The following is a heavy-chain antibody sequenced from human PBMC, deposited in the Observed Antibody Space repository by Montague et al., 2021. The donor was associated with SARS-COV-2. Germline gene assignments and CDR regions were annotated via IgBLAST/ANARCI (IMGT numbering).Heavy chain of an antibody. V-gene: IGHV4-59*01. CDR1: AGSISRYY. D-gene: IGHD2-2*01. CDR2: INYIRNY. CDR3: ARRRVVVIPAVVEYYYGMHA. J-gene: IGHJ6*04. Sequence: SETLSLTCTVSAGSISRYYWNLIRQSPGKGREWIGYINYIRNYYYNPPLKRRITISVDTSKNLLSLHLSSVTAADTAVYYCARRRVVVIPAVVEYYYGMHAWGTGTPATAS.